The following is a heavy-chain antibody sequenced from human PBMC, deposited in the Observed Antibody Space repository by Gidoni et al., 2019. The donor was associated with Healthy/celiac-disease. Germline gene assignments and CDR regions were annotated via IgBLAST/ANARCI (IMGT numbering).Heavy chain of an antibody. V-gene: IGHV1-3*01. CDR3: ARDQALYSGSYSFDY. D-gene: IGHD1-26*01. CDR2: INAGNGNT. J-gene: IGHJ4*02. Sequence: QVQLVQSGAEVKTPGASVKVSCKASGYTFTSYAMHWVRQAPGQRLEWMGWINAGNGNTKYSQKFQGRVTITRDTSASTAYMELSSLRSEDTAVYYCARDQALYSGSYSFDYWGQGTLVTVSS. CDR1: GYTFTSYA.